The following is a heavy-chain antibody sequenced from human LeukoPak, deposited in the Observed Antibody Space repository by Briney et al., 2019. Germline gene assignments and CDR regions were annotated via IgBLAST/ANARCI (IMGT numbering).Heavy chain of an antibody. CDR2: ISGSGGST. V-gene: IGHV3-23*01. CDR3: AKDGHWAFGGANTFDY. Sequence: GGSLRLSCAASGFTFSSYAMSWVRQAPGKGLAWVSAISGSGGSTYYADSVKGRFTISRDNSKNTLYLQMNSLRAEDTAVYYCAKDGHWAFGGANTFDYWGQGTLVTVSS. CDR1: GFTFSSYA. D-gene: IGHD3-16*01. J-gene: IGHJ4*02.